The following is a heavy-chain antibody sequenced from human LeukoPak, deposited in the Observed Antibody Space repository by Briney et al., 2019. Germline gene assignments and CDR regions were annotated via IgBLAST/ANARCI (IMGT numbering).Heavy chain of an antibody. CDR2: ISGSGGST. V-gene: IGHV3-23*01. J-gene: IGHJ4*02. Sequence: GGSLRLSCSASGFTFSNYAMHWVRQAPGRGLEWVSAISGSGGSTYYADSVRGRFTISRDNSKNTLYLQMNSLRAEDTAVYYCAKAEYYDILTGYYDFDYWGQGTLVTVSS. D-gene: IGHD3-9*01. CDR3: AKAEYYDILTGYYDFDY. CDR1: GFTFSNYA.